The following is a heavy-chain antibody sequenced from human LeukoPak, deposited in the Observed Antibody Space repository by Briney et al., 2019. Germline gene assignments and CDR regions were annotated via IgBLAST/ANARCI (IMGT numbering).Heavy chain of an antibody. CDR3: ASRNSGRITMVRGVILGLPDY. J-gene: IGHJ4*02. V-gene: IGHV1-46*01. D-gene: IGHD3-10*01. Sequence: ASVKISCKASGYIFTSYYMHWVRQAPGQGLEWMGIINPSGGSTNYAQKFQGRVTMTRDTSTTTAYMELSSLRSVDTAVYYCASRNSGRITMVRGVILGLPDYWGQGTLVTVSS. CDR1: GYIFTSYY. CDR2: INPSGGST.